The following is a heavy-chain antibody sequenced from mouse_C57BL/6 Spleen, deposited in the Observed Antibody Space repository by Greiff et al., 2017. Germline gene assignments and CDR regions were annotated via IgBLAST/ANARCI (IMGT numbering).Heavy chain of an antibody. Sequence: EVQLQQSGPELVKPGASVKISCKASGYTFPDYYMNWVKQSHGKSLEWIGDINPNNGGTSYNQKFKGKATLTVDKSSSTAYMELRSLTSEDSAVYYCARDYYGKGPFDVWGTGTTVTVSS. CDR1: GYTFPDYY. D-gene: IGHD2-1*01. CDR2: INPNNGGT. CDR3: ARDYYGKGPFDV. J-gene: IGHJ1*03. V-gene: IGHV1-26*01.